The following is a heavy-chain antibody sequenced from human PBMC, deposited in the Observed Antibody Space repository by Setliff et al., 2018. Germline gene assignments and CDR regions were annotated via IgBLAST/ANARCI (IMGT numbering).Heavy chain of an antibody. J-gene: IGHJ4*02. CDR2: ILTSGST. CDR3: SRQGWAPGY. CDR1: GDSISSGTYY. D-gene: IGHD6-19*01. Sequence: SETLSLTCTVSGDSISSGTYYWSWIRQPAGKGLEWVGHILTSGSTGYNPSLRSRVTISIDTSKNRFSLKLSSVTAADTAVYYCSRQGWAPGYWGRGTLVTVSS. V-gene: IGHV4-61*09.